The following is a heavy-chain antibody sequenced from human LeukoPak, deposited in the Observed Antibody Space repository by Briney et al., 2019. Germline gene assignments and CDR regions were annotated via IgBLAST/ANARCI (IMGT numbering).Heavy chain of an antibody. CDR3: TRDVTSGDFQY. Sequence: GGSLRLSCAGSGFPFSSYWLHWVRQAPGKGLVWVSRITSDGSSANYAESVEGRFTISRDNAKNTLYLQMNSLGVEDTAVYYCTRDVTSGDFQYWGQGTLVTVSS. D-gene: IGHD1-26*01. J-gene: IGHJ1*01. CDR1: GFPFSSYW. CDR2: ITSDGSSA. V-gene: IGHV3-74*01.